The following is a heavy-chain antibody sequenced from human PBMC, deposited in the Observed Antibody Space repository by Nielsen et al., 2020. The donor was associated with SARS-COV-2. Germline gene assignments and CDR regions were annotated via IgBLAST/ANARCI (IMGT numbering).Heavy chain of an antibody. D-gene: IGHD5-12*01. Sequence: SDTLSLTFTVSGSSIISGGYFWSWIRQHPGKGLEWIGYIYFTGRTSYNPSLKSRVAMSVDTSKNQFSLDLKSVTAADTAVYYCAREASGYDHYKYGMDVWGLGATVTVSS. CDR3: AREASGYDHYKYGMDV. V-gene: IGHV4-31*03. CDR1: GSSIISGGYF. J-gene: IGHJ6*02. CDR2: IYFTGRT.